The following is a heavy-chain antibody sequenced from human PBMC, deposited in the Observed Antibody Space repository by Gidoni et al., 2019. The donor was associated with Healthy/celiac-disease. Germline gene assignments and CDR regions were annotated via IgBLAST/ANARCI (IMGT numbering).Heavy chain of an antibody. J-gene: IGHJ4*02. CDR1: GGSFSGYY. Sequence: WGAGLLKPSETLSLTCAVYGGSFSGYYWSWIRQPPGKGLEWIGEINHSGSTNYNPSLKSRVTISVDTSKNQFSLKLSSVTASDTAVYYCARGRSSSWHRPAGYFDYWGQGTLVTVSS. V-gene: IGHV4-34*01. CDR3: ARGRSSSWHRPAGYFDY. D-gene: IGHD6-13*01. CDR2: INHSGST.